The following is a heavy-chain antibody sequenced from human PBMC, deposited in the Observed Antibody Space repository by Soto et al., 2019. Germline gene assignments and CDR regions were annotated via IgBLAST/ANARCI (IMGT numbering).Heavy chain of an antibody. V-gene: IGHV3-33*01. D-gene: IGHD3-10*01. J-gene: IGHJ4*02. CDR3: ARDAYLGSGSYAY. CDR2: IWYDGSNK. Sequence: GGSLRLSCAASGFTFSSYGMHWVRQAPGKGLEWVALIWYDGSNKNYADSVKGRFTISRDDSKNTLYLQMNSLRAEDTAVYYCARDAYLGSGSYAYWGQGTLVTVSS. CDR1: GFTFSSYG.